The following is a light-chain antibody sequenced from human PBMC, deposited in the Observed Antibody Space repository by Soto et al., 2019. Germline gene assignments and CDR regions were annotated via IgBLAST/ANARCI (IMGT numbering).Light chain of an antibody. CDR3: QQSYSIPLT. Sequence: DIQMTQSPSSLSASVGDRVTITCQASQDISIYLSWYQHKPGKAPKLLIYDASKLKTGVPSRFSGSGSGTDFTFTISRLQPEDIATYYCQQSYSIPLTFGGGTKVEIK. CDR2: DAS. V-gene: IGKV1-33*01. CDR1: QDISIY. J-gene: IGKJ4*01.